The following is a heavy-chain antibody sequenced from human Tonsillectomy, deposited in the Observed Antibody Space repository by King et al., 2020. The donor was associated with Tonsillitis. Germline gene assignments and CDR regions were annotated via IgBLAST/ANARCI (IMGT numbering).Heavy chain of an antibody. J-gene: IGHJ5*02. CDR3: AKAGSSGLPQNGWFDP. D-gene: IGHD3-22*01. V-gene: IGHV3-9*01. CDR1: GFTFDDYA. Sequence: VQLVESGGGLVQPGRSLRLSCAASGFTFDDYAMHWVRQAPGKGLEWVSGISWNSGSIGYADSVKGRFTISRDNAKNSLYLQMNSLRAEDTALYYCAKAGSSGLPQNGWFDPWGQGTLVTVSS. CDR2: ISWNSGSI.